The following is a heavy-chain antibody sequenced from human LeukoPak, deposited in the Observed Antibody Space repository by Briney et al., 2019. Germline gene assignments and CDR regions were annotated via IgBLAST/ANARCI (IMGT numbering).Heavy chain of an antibody. Sequence: GESLKISCKGSGYSFTTYWLGWVRQMPGKGLEWMGIIYPGDSDTRYSPSFQGQVTISADNSITTAYLQWSTLKASDTAMYYCARRGFCSGANCHSNAFDIWGQGTMVTVSS. J-gene: IGHJ3*02. D-gene: IGHD2-15*01. CDR1: GYSFTTYW. CDR2: IYPGDSDT. CDR3: ARRGFCSGANCHSNAFDI. V-gene: IGHV5-51*01.